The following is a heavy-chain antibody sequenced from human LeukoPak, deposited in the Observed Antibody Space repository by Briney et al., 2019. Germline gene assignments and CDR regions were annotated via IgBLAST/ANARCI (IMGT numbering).Heavy chain of an antibody. CDR3: VSGPDYDFWSGYSDPFDY. V-gene: IGHV5-51*01. J-gene: IGHJ4*02. D-gene: IGHD3-3*01. CDR1: GSRFTSYW. CDR2: IYPGDSDT. Sequence: GASLKISCKGSGSRFTSYWIGWVRQMPGKGLEWMGIIYPGDSDTRYSPSFQGQVTISADKSISTAYLQWSSLKASDTAMYYCVSGPDYDFWSGYSDPFDYWGQGTLVTVSS.